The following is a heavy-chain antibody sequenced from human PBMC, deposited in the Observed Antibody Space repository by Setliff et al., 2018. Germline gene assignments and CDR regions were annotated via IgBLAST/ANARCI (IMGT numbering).Heavy chain of an antibody. CDR1: GYTFTSYY. Sequence: ASVKVSCKASGYTFTSYYMHWVRQAPGQGLEWMGLINPTGGRTSYAQKFQGRVTMTRDTSTSTVFMELSSLISEDTAVYYCARDRNDNYESSGYYYDGGYMDVWGKGTTVTVSS. D-gene: IGHD3-22*01. CDR3: ARDRNDNYESSGYYYDGGYMDV. V-gene: IGHV1-46*01. J-gene: IGHJ6*03. CDR2: INPTGGRT.